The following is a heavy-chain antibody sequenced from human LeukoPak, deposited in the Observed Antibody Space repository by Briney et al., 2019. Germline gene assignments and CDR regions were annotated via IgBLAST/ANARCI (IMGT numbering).Heavy chain of an antibody. V-gene: IGHV3-23*01. D-gene: IGHD5-18*01. CDR2: ISDSGGST. Sequence: GGSLRLSCAASGLTFSNYAMTWVRQAPGKGLEWVSTISDSGGSTYYADSVKGRFTISRDNSNNTLYLQMNSLRAEDTAVYYCAKRDTAYWGQGTLVTVS. CDR1: GLTFSNYA. J-gene: IGHJ4*02. CDR3: AKRDTAY.